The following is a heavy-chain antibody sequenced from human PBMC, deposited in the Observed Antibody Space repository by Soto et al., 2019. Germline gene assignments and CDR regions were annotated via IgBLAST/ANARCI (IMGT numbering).Heavy chain of an antibody. V-gene: IGHV3-30*18. CDR1: GFTFSGYG. CDR3: AKGDYGGNSHTFDI. J-gene: IGHJ3*02. D-gene: IGHD4-17*01. CDR2: ISYDGSNK. Sequence: QVQLVESGGGVVQPGRSLRLSCAASGFTFSGYGMHWVRQAPGKGLEWVAVISYDGSNKYYAGSVKGRHTISRDNSQNTLHLQMNSLRAEDTAVYYCAKGDYGGNSHTFDIGGQGTMVAVSS.